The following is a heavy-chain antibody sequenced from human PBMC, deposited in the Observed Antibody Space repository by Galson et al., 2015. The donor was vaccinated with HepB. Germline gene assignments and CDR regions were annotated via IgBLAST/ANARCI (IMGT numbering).Heavy chain of an antibody. Sequence: SLRLSCAASGFTFSSYWMSWVRQAPGKGLEWVANIKQDGSEKYYVDSVKGRFTISRDNAKNSLYLQMNSLRAEDAAVYYCASSRWFRELLPKDYWGQGTLVTVSS. CDR3: ASSRWFRELLPKDY. CDR2: IKQDGSEK. D-gene: IGHD3-10*01. J-gene: IGHJ4*02. CDR1: GFTFSSYW. V-gene: IGHV3-7*01.